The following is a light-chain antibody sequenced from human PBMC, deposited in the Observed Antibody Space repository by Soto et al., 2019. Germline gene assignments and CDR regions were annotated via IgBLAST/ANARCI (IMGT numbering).Light chain of an antibody. CDR2: EAS. J-gene: IGKJ4*01. Sequence: DILLTQSPSTLPLSPGERATLSCRASQSIDTYLAWYQQNPGQAPRLLIYEASNRATGIPARLSGSGSETDFTLTISSLEPEDFPVYYCQHCSNWVAFGGGTKVDIK. CDR1: QSIDTY. CDR3: QHCSNWVA. V-gene: IGKV3-11*01.